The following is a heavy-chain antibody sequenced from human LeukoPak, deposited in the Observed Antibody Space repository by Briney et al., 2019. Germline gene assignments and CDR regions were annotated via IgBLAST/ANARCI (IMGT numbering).Heavy chain of an antibody. Sequence: GGSLRLSCAASGFTFSSYEMNWVRQAPGKGLEWVSYISSSGSTIYYADSVMGRFTISRDNAKNSLYLQMNSLRAEDTAVYYCAGGFWSGYYGYYYMDVWGKGTTVTVSS. D-gene: IGHD3-3*01. J-gene: IGHJ6*03. CDR3: AGGFWSGYYGYYYMDV. CDR2: ISSSGSTI. CDR1: GFTFSSYE. V-gene: IGHV3-48*03.